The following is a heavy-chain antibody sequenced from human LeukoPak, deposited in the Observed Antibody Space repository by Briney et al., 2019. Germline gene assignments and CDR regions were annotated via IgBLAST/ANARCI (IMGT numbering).Heavy chain of an antibody. CDR3: ARAECSSSRWSYYFDY. Sequence: GGSLRLSFAASGFTVINNYMSWVRQAPGKGLGWVSVIYNGGSTYYSDSVKGRFTISRDNSKNTLYLQMNSLRAEDTAVYYCARAECSSSRWSYYFDYWGQGTLVTVSS. D-gene: IGHD6-6*01. V-gene: IGHV3-66*01. CDR2: IYNGGST. CDR1: GFTVINNY. J-gene: IGHJ4*02.